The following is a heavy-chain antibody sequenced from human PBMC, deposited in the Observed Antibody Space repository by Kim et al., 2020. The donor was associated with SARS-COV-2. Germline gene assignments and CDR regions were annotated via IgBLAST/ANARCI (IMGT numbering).Heavy chain of an antibody. D-gene: IGHD2-2*01. Sequence: GGSLRLSCAASGFTFSSYGMHWVRQAPGKGLEWVAVIWYDGSNKYYADSVKGRFTISRDNSKNTLYLQMNSLRAEDTAVYYCARDSRYCSSTSCYYAFDIWGQGTMVTVSS. J-gene: IGHJ3*02. CDR2: IWYDGSNK. CDR1: GFTFSSYG. CDR3: ARDSRYCSSTSCYYAFDI. V-gene: IGHV3-33*01.